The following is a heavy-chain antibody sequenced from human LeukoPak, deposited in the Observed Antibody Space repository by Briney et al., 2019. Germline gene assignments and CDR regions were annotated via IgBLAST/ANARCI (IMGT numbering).Heavy chain of an antibody. CDR1: GGSFSGYY. J-gene: IGHJ4*02. V-gene: IGHV4-34*09. CDR2: INHSGST. D-gene: IGHD2-21*02. CDR3: ARAGVVTAMLDY. Sequence: PSETLSLTCAVYGGSFSGYYWSWIRQPPGKGLEWIGEINHSGSTNYNPSLKSRVTISVDTSKNQFSLKLSSVTAADTAVYYCARAGVVTAMLDYWGQGTLVTVSS.